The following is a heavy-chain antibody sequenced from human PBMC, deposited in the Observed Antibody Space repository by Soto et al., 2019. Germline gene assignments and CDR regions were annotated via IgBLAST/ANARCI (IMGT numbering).Heavy chain of an antibody. Sequence: EVQLVQSGGGLVKPGGSFRLSCAASGFTFSNSWMNWVRQAPGKGLEWVGRIKSNSDGGTTDYAAPVKGRYTVSRDDSKSTLYLQMNSLKTEDTAVYYCTTIFRWGHGTLVTVSS. J-gene: IGHJ4*01. CDR3: TTIFR. CDR1: GFTFSNSW. V-gene: IGHV3-15*01. CDR2: IKSNSDGGTT.